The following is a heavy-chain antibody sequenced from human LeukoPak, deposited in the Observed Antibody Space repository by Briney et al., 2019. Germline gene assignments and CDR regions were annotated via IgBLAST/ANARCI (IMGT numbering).Heavy chain of an antibody. Sequence: SETLSLTCSVSGYSIRSGYYWGWIRQPPGKGLEWIGTIYHTGNTYYNPSLKGRATISLNTSKNQFSLKLSSVTAADTAVYYCASSEIVVVPAATEYFQHWGQGTLVTVSS. V-gene: IGHV4-38-2*02. CDR1: GYSIRSGYY. CDR3: ASSEIVVVPAATEYFQH. CDR2: IYHTGNT. D-gene: IGHD2-2*01. J-gene: IGHJ1*01.